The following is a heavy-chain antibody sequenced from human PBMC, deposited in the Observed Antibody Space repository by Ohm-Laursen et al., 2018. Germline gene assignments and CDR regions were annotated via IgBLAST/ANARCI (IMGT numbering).Heavy chain of an antibody. J-gene: IGHJ5*02. CDR3: ARGDFGDYNWFDP. CDR2: IHFSGST. V-gene: IGHV4-4*07. CDR1: GASINNYC. D-gene: IGHD4-17*01. Sequence: GTLSLTCAVSGASINNYCWNWIRQPAGKGLEWIGRIHFSGSTRYNPSLQGRVTISLDTSNQQFSLKLTSVTAADTAVYYCARGDFGDYNWFDPWGQGTRITVSS.